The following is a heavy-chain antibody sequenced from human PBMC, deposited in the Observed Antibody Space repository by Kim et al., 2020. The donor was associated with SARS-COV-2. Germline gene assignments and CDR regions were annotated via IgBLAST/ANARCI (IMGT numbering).Heavy chain of an antibody. V-gene: IGHV3-53*01. J-gene: IGHJ6*02. D-gene: IGHD3-3*01. CDR3: ARVGVGYYDFWSGPKSDLYYGMDG. CDR1: GFTVSSNY. CDR2: IYSGGTT. Sequence: GGSLRLSCAASGFTVSSNYMSWVRQAPGKGLECVSVIYSGGTTYYADSVKGRFTISRDNSKNTLYLQMNSLTAEDTAVYYCARVGVGYYDFWSGPKSDLYYGMDGWGQGTTVTVSS.